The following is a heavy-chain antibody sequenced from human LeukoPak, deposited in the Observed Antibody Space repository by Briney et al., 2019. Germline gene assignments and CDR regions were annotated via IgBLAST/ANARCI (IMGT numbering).Heavy chain of an antibody. J-gene: IGHJ1*01. CDR1: GFTFSNNW. D-gene: IGHD2-2*01. CDR3: ATYSSSNGREFQY. V-gene: IGHV3-7*01. CDR2: IQQHGSET. Sequence: PGGSLRLSCEGSGFTFSNNWMSWVRQAPGKGLEWVANIQQHGSETYYGDSVKGRFTISRDNAKNSLYLQMNSLRAEDTAVYYCATYSSSNGREFQYWGQGTLVTVSS.